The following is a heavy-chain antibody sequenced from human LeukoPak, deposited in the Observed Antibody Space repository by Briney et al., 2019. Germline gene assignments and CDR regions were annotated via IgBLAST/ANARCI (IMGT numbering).Heavy chain of an antibody. CDR3: ARFSYYYYYMDV. CDR1: GGSISSYY. V-gene: IGHV4-59*01. Sequence: SETLSLPCTVSGGSISSYYWSWIRQPPGKGLEWIGYIYYSGSTNYNPSLKSRVTISVDTSKNQFSLKLSSVTAADTAVYYCARFSYYYYYMDVWGKGTTVTISS. J-gene: IGHJ6*03. CDR2: IYYSGST.